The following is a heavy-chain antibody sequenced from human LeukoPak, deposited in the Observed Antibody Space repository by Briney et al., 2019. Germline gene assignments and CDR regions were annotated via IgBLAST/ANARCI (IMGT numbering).Heavy chain of an antibody. J-gene: IGHJ4*02. CDR2: LYSDGNT. CDR3: ARGVEPLAANTLAY. Sequence: GGSLRLSCAASGFTVITNDMTWVRQAPGKGLEWVSVLYSDGNTKYADSVQGRFTISRDNSKNTLYLEMNSQSPDDTAVYYCARGVEPLAANTLAYWGQGTLVTVSS. V-gene: IGHV3-53*01. D-gene: IGHD1-14*01. CDR1: GFTVITND.